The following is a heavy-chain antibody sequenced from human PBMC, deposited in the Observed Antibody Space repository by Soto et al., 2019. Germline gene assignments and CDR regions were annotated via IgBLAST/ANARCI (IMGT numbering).Heavy chain of an antibody. CDR3: AGDLPYYYYGMDV. Sequence: PGGSLRLSCAASGFTFSSYGMHWVRQAPGKGLEWVAVISYDGSNKYYADSVKGRFTISRDNSKNTLYLQMNSLRAEDTAVYYCAGDLPYYYYGMDVWGQGTTVTVSS. J-gene: IGHJ6*02. V-gene: IGHV3-30*03. CDR2: ISYDGSNK. CDR1: GFTFSSYG.